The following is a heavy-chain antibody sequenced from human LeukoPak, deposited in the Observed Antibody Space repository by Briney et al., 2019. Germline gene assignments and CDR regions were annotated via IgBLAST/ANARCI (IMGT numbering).Heavy chain of an antibody. CDR2: ISGSGGNT. CDR1: GFTFSNYA. D-gene: IGHD6-13*01. CDR3: ARDLTSSWYGFDY. J-gene: IGHJ4*02. Sequence: GGSLRLSCAASGFTFSNYAMSWVRQAPGKGLEWVSAISGSGGNTYYADSVKGRFTISRDNSKNTLYLQMKSLRAEDTAVYYCARDLTSSWYGFDYWGQGTLVTVSS. V-gene: IGHV3-23*01.